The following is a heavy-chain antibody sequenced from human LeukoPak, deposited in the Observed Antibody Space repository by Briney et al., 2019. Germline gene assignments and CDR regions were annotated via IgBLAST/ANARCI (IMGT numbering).Heavy chain of an antibody. J-gene: IGHJ4*02. CDR1: GGTFSNYA. CDR2: IIPILGIA. Sequence: ASVKVSCKASGGTFSNYAISWVRQAPGQGLEWMGRIIPILGIANYAQKFQGRVTITADKSTSTAYMELSSLRSEDTAVYYCAKERGILTGFWGYFDYGGRETLVTVSS. CDR3: AKERGILTGFWGYFDY. V-gene: IGHV1-69*04. D-gene: IGHD3-9*01.